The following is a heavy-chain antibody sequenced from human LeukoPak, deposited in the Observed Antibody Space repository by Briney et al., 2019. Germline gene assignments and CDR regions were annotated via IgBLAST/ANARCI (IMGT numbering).Heavy chain of an antibody. D-gene: IGHD3-3*01. J-gene: IGHJ5*02. Sequence: GGSLRLSCAASGFTFSTYWMSWVRQAPGKGLEWVANIKQDGSEKYYVDSVKGRFTISRDNAKNSLYLQMNSLRAEDTAVNYCAKVPLGNWFDPWGQGTLVTVSS. CDR3: AKVPLGNWFDP. V-gene: IGHV3-7*01. CDR1: GFTFSTYW. CDR2: IKQDGSEK.